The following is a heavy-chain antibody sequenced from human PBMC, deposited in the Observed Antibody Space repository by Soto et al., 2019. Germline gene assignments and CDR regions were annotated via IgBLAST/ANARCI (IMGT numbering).Heavy chain of an antibody. J-gene: IGHJ4*02. D-gene: IGHD3-9*01. V-gene: IGHV4-39*01. CDR3: GRLEGLATISFYFDY. CDR1: GGSVSSSSYY. Sequence: QLQLQESGPGLVKPSETLSLTCTVSGGSVSSSSYYWGWVRQPPGKGLEWIGSVYYSGSTYYNPSLECRVTISVDKSKNQSSLTLMSLSAADSAVDECGRLEGLATISFYFDYWGQGALVTVSS. CDR2: VYYSGST.